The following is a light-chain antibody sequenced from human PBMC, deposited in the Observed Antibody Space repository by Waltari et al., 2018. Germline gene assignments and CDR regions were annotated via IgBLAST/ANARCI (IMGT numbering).Light chain of an antibody. CDR2: AAS. CDR1: QGIRDY. V-gene: IGKV1-9*01. J-gene: IGKJ4*01. CDR3: QQLNSYPLT. Sequence: IQLTQSPPLLSESVGDRVTITCRASQGIRDYLDRFQKKAGKGPKLLIYAASTLQSGVPSRFSGSGSGTEFTLTISSLQPEDFATYYCQQLNSYPLTFGGGTKVEIK.